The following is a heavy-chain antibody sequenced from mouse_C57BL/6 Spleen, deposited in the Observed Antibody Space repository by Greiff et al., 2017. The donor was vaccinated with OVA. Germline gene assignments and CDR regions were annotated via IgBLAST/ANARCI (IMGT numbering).Heavy chain of an antibody. D-gene: IGHD5-1*01. CDR3: ERQLTYPSFDY. J-gene: IGHJ2*01. V-gene: IGHV1-69*01. CDR1: GYTFTSYW. Sequence: VQLQQPGAELVMPGASVKLSCKASGYTFTSYWMHWVKQRPGQGLEWIGEIDPSDSYTNYNQKFMGKSTLTVDKSSSTAYLQLNSLTSEDSAVYYCERQLTYPSFDYGGQGTPLTFSS. CDR2: IDPSDSYT.